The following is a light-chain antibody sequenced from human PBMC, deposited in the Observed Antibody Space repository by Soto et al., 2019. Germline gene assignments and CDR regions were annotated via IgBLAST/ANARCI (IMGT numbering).Light chain of an antibody. J-gene: IGKJ1*01. CDR1: QSISSW. CDR3: QQYSSFSRT. V-gene: IGKV1-5*01. CDR2: DAS. Sequence: DIQMTQSPSTLSASVGDRVTITCRASQSISSWLAWYQQKPGKAPELLIYDASTLESGVPSRFSGSGSGTEFSLTISSLQPDDFATFYCQQYSSFSRTFGQGNKVDIK.